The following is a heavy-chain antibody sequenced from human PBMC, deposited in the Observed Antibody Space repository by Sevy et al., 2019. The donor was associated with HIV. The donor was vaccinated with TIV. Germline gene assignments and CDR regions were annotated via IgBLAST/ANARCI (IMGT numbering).Heavy chain of an antibody. CDR1: GFTFSSYW. CDR2: INSDGSST. V-gene: IGHV3-74*01. D-gene: IGHD1-26*01. J-gene: IGHJ6*02. CDR3: ARDRWYSRSLFVYYYYYYGMDV. Sequence: GGSLRLSCAASGFTFSSYWMHWVRQAPGKGLVWVSRINSDGSSTSYADSVKGRFTISRDNAKNTRYLQMNSLRAEDTAVYYCARDRWYSRSLFVYYYYYYGMDVWGQGTTVTVSS.